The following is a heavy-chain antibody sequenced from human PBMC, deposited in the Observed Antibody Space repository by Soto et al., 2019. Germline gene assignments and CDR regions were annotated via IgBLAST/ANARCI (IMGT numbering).Heavy chain of an antibody. J-gene: IGHJ6*02. CDR1: GGSFSGYY. CDR3: ASRYIGTFRDYYGMDV. V-gene: IGHV4-34*01. D-gene: IGHD3-16*02. CDR2: INHSGST. Sequence: SETLSLTCAVYGGSFSGYYWSWIRQPPGKGLEWIGEINHSGSTNYNPSLKSRVTISVDTSKNQFSLKLSSVTAADTAVYYCASRYIGTFRDYYGMDVWGQGTTVTVSS.